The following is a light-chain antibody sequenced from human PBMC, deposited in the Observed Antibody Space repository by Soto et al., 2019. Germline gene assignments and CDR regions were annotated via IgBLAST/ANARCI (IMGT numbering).Light chain of an antibody. CDR2: GAS. Sequence: EIVMTQSPATLSVSPGERATLSCRASQSVSSNLAWYQQKPGQAPRLLIYGASTRATGIPARFSGSGSGIEFTLTITSPQSEDFAVYSCQQYNNWPLMYTFGQGTKLEIK. CDR3: QQYNNWPLMYT. V-gene: IGKV3D-15*01. J-gene: IGKJ2*01. CDR1: QSVSSN.